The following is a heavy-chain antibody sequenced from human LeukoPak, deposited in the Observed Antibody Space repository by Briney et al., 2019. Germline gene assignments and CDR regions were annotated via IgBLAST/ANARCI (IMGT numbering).Heavy chain of an antibody. Sequence: GGSLRLSCAASGFTFSSYSMNWVRRAPGKGLEWVSSISSSSSYIYYADSVKGRFTISRDNAKNSLYLQMNSLRAEDTAVYYCARDHRGYYDSSGYYYVSWFDPWGQGTLVTVSS. V-gene: IGHV3-21*01. J-gene: IGHJ5*02. D-gene: IGHD3-22*01. CDR2: ISSSSSYI. CDR3: ARDHRGYYDSSGYYYVSWFDP. CDR1: GFTFSSYS.